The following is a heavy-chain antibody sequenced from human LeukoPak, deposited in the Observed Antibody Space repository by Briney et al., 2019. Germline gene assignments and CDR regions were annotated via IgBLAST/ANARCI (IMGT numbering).Heavy chain of an antibody. CDR3: ASLTVAAYFGY. CDR1: GGSFSGYY. Sequence: SETLSLTCAVYGGSFSGYYWSWIRQPPGKGLEWIGYIYYSGSTNYNPSLKSRVTISVDTSKNQFSLKLSSVTAADTAVYYCASLTVAAYFGYWGQGTLVTVSS. V-gene: IGHV4-59*01. CDR2: IYYSGST. J-gene: IGHJ4*02. D-gene: IGHD4-23*01.